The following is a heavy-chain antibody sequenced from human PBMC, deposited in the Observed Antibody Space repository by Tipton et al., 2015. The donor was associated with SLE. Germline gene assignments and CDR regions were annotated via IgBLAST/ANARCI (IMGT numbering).Heavy chain of an antibody. J-gene: IGHJ4*02. CDR2: IRYDGTEK. D-gene: IGHD3-22*01. CDR1: GFTFSTFD. Sequence: SLRLSCAASGFTFSTFDMHWVRQAPGKGLEWVASIRYDGTEKYYGDSVKGRFTISRDNAKNTLFLQMNSLRAEDSAVYYCASGYRTDSWGQGTLVTVSS. CDR3: ASGYRTDS. V-gene: IGHV3-30*02.